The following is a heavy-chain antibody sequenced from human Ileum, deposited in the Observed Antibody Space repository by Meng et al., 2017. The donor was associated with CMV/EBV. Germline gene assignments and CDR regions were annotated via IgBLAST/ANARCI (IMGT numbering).Heavy chain of an antibody. CDR2: IYPDDSDT. J-gene: IGHJ4*02. CDR1: GYSFTTYW. CDR3: ARHQPFDH. V-gene: IGHV5-51*01. Sequence: KVSCKTSGYSFTTYWIGWVRQMPGKGLEWMGYIYPDDSDTKYSPSFEGQVTTSVDKSITTAYLHFSSLKASDTAVYFCARHQPFDHWGQGTLVTVSS.